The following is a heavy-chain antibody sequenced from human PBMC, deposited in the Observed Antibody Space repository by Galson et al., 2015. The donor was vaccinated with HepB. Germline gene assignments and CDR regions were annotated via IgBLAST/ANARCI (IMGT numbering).Heavy chain of an antibody. CDR1: GGSISSSSYY. Sequence: TLSLTCTVSGGSISSSSYYWGWIRQPPGKGLEWIGSIYYSGSTYYNPSLKSRVTISVDTSKNQFSLKLSSVTAADTAVYYCARPPMGGGYVLFPFDYWGQGTLVTVSS. CDR3: ARPPMGGGYVLFPFDY. J-gene: IGHJ4*02. V-gene: IGHV4-39*01. CDR2: IYYSGST. D-gene: IGHD6-25*01.